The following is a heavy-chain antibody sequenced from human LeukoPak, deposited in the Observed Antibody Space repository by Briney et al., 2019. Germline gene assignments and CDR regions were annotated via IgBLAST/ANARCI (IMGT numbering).Heavy chain of an antibody. J-gene: IGHJ5*02. CDR1: GGSIRSYY. Sequence: SETLSLTCTVSGGSIRSYYWSWIRQPPGKGLEWIGNIYPTGSTYYNPSLKSRVTISVDTSKNQFSLKVSSVSAADTAGYYCARAYSSSWYWNWFDPWGQGTLVTVSS. CDR2: IYPTGST. CDR3: ARAYSSSWYWNWFDP. V-gene: IGHV4-4*08. D-gene: IGHD6-13*01.